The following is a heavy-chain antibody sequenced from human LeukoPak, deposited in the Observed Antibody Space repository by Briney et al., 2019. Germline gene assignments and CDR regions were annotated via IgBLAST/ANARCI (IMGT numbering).Heavy chain of an antibody. CDR3: ARGRAATPFDY. J-gene: IGHJ4*02. V-gene: IGHV4-61*01. CDR2: INYSGST. Sequence: SETLSLTCAVSGYSISSGYYWNWIRQPPGKGLEWIGYINYSGSTKHKPSLKSRVTISVDTSKNQFSLKLSSVTAADTAVYYCARGRAATPFDYWGQGTLVTVSS. CDR1: GYSISSGYY. D-gene: IGHD1-26*01.